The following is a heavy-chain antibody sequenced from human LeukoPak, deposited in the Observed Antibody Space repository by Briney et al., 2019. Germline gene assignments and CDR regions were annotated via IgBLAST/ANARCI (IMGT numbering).Heavy chain of an antibody. D-gene: IGHD3-22*01. CDR1: GGSFSGYY. J-gene: IGHJ5*02. CDR3: ARMIVVVITGWFDP. V-gene: IGHV4-34*01. CDR2: INHSGST. Sequence: SETLSLTCAVYGGSFSGYYWSWIRQPPGKGLEWIGEINHSGSTNYNPSLKSRVTISVDTSKNQFSLKLSSVTAADTAVYYCARMIVVVITGWFDPWGQGTLVTVSS.